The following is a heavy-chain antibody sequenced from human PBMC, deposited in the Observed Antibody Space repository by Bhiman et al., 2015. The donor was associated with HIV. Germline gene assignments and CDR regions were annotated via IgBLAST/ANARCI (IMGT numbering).Heavy chain of an antibody. CDR2: ISYDGNNK. V-gene: IGHV3-30*18. Sequence: QVQLVESGGGVVQPGRSLRLSCAASGFTFSSYGMHWVRQAPGKGLEWVAVISYDGNNKYYADSVKGRFTISRDNSKNTLYLQMNSLRAEDTAVYYCAKAMRYCSSTSCYAGSDNYYYYMDVWGKGP. D-gene: IGHD2-2*01. J-gene: IGHJ6*03. CDR3: AKAMRYCSSTSCYAGSDNYYYYMDV. CDR1: GFTFSSYG.